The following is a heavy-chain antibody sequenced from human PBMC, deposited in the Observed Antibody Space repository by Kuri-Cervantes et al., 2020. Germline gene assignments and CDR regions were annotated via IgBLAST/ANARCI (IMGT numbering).Heavy chain of an antibody. CDR3: AKDAFAMVQGVIIG. J-gene: IGHJ4*02. V-gene: IGHV3-30*07. Sequence: GESLKISCAASGFTFSSYAFHWLRQAPGKGLEWLAFISHEYDYKHYTDSVKGRFTISRDNSKNTLYLQMNSLRAEDTAVYYCAKDAFAMVQGVIIGWGQGTLVTVSS. D-gene: IGHD3-10*01. CDR2: ISHEYDYK. CDR1: GFTFSSYA.